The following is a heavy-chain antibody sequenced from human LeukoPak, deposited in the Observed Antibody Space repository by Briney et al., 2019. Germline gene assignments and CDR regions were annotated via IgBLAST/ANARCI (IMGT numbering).Heavy chain of an antibody. CDR3: AKDIERGTQLWGTYYYYGMDV. CDR1: GLTFDDYA. J-gene: IGHJ6*02. D-gene: IGHD5-18*01. V-gene: IGHV3-9*01. CDR2: ISGNSGSI. Sequence: GGCPRLFCAAPGLTFDDYATGWGRPAPGEGMGWVSGISGNSGSIVSADSVKGRFTYTRANAKNSLYLQMNSLRAEDTALYYCAKDIERGTQLWGTYYYYGMDVWGQGPTVTVSS.